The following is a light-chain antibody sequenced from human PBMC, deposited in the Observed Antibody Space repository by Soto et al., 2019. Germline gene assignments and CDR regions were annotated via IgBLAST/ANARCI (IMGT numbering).Light chain of an antibody. CDR3: QQYGSSPT. J-gene: IGKJ3*01. CDR1: QYVGSN. CDR2: GAS. Sequence: VLSKSLATLSSSPGEKATLSCRASQYVGSNLAWYRQKPGQAPRLLIYGASSRATGIPDRFSGSGSGTDFTLTISRLEPEDFAVYYCQQYGSSPTFGPGSKAAI. V-gene: IGKV3-20*01.